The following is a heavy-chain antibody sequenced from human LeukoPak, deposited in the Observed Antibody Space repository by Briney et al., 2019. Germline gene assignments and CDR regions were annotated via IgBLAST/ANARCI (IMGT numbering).Heavy chain of an antibody. Sequence: GGSLRLSCAASGLTFSRYWMHWVRQAPGKGLVWVSRINSDGSSTSYADSVKGRFTISRDNAKNSLYLQMNSLRAEDTALYYCAKGKRLMITFGGVIDPFDYWGQGTLVTVSS. J-gene: IGHJ4*02. CDR2: INSDGSST. CDR3: AKGKRLMITFGGVIDPFDY. D-gene: IGHD3-16*02. V-gene: IGHV3-74*01. CDR1: GLTFSRYW.